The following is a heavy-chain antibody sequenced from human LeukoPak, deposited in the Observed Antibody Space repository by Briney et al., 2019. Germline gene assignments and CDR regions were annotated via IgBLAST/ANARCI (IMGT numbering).Heavy chain of an antibody. CDR1: GYTLTELS. D-gene: IGHD3-9*01. Sequence: ASVKVSCKVSGYTLTELSIHWMRQAPGKGLEWMGGFDPEDAERIYAQRLQGRVTMIEDPSTDTAYMELSSLRSEDTAVYYCATDKRQYNILTAYFKAEYFQYWGQGTLVTVSA. V-gene: IGHV1-24*01. CDR2: FDPEDAER. J-gene: IGHJ1*01. CDR3: ATDKRQYNILTAYFKAEYFQY.